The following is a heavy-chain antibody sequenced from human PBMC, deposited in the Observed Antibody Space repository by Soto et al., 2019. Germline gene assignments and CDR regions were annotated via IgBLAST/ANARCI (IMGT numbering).Heavy chain of an antibody. J-gene: IGHJ4*02. D-gene: IGHD1-26*01. Sequence: SETLSLTCTVSDGSISSGENFWNWIRQSPGKGLEWIGYIHHSGSTYYNPSLKSRLTISVDTSKNQISLKLNSVTAADTAVYYCARDTGTYPYYFYYWGQGTLVTVSS. CDR3: ARDTGTYPYYFYY. CDR2: IHHSGST. CDR1: DGSISSGENF. V-gene: IGHV4-30-4*01.